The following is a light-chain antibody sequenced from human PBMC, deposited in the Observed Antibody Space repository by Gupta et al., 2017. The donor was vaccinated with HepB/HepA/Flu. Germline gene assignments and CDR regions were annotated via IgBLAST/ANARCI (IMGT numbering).Light chain of an antibody. Sequence: DIVLVQTPISLTVTPGQETAISCKSSQRLLHSDGKTYLYWFLQRPGQPPQLLIYEVSNRFSGVPDRFSGSGSGTDFTLQISRVEAEDVGIYYCLQTIQLPRTFGQGTKVEIK. J-gene: IGKJ1*01. CDR3: LQTIQLPRT. V-gene: IGKV2D-29*01. CDR1: QRLLHSDGKTY. CDR2: EVS.